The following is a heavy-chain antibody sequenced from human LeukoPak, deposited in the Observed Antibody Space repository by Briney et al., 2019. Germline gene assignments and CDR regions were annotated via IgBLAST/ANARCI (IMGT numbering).Heavy chain of an antibody. CDR2: IYYSGST. D-gene: IGHD3-22*01. CDR3: ARDSSGEDAFDI. V-gene: IGHV4-30-4*01. CDR1: GGSISSGDYY. Sequence: KPSQTLSLTCTVSGGSISSGDYYWSWIRQPPGKGLEWIGYIYYSGSTYYNPSLKIRVTISVDTSKNQFSLKLSSVTAADTAVYYCARDSSGEDAFDIWVQGTMVTVSS. J-gene: IGHJ3*02.